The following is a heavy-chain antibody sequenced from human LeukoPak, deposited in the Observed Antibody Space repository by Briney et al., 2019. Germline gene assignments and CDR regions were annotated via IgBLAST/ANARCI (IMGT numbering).Heavy chain of an antibody. CDR3: ARDRYYYGSGSYKGGNWFDP. CDR2: IYYSGST. D-gene: IGHD3-10*01. Sequence: SETLSLTCTVFGGSISSSSYYWGWIRQPPGKGLEWIGSIYYSGSTYYNPSLKSRVTISVDTSKNQFSLKLSSVTAADTAVYYCARDRYYYGSGSYKGGNWFDPWGQGTLVTVSS. CDR1: GGSISSSSYY. J-gene: IGHJ5*02. V-gene: IGHV4-39*07.